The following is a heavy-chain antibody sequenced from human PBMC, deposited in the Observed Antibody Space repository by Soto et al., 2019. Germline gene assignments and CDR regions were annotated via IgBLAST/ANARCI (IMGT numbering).Heavy chain of an antibody. D-gene: IGHD3-3*01. CDR2: IIPIFGTA. J-gene: IGHJ5*02. V-gene: IGHV1-69*13. Sequence: ASVKVSCKASGGTFSSYAISWVRQAPGQGLEWMGGIIPIFGTANYAQKFQGRVTITADESTSTAYMELSSLRSEDTAVYYCARHYDFWSGCPLPGVGNWFDPWGQGTLVTVSS. CDR1: GGTFSSYA. CDR3: ARHYDFWSGCPLPGVGNWFDP.